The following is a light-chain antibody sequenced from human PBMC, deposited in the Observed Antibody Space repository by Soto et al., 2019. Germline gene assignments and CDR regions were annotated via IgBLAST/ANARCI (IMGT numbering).Light chain of an antibody. Sequence: QSALTQSPSASGSPGQSVTISCTGTSSDIGGYNSVSWYQQHPGKAPKVMIYVVTKRPSGVPDRFSGSKSGNTASLTVSALQAEDEADYYCSSYTDRKNLVFGTGTKVTVL. CDR2: VVT. J-gene: IGLJ1*01. V-gene: IGLV2-8*01. CDR1: SSDIGGYNS. CDR3: SSYTDRKNLV.